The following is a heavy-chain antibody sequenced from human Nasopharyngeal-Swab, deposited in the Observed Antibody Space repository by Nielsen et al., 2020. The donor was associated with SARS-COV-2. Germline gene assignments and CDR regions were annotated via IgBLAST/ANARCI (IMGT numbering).Heavy chain of an antibody. Sequence: ASVTASCQASAYTFTRYYMHWLRQAPGQGREWMGRINPNSGGTNYAQKFQGRVTMTRDTSISTAYMELSRLRSDDTAVYYCARDRGYYDIFDGMDVWGQGTTVTVSS. CDR2: INPNSGGT. J-gene: IGHJ6*02. D-gene: IGHD3-9*01. V-gene: IGHV1-2*06. CDR1: AYTFTRYY. CDR3: ARDRGYYDIFDGMDV.